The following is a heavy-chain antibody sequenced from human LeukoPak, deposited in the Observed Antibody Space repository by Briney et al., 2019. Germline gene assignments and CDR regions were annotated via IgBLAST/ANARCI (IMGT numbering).Heavy chain of an antibody. CDR3: ARAIPTHYYDSSGSFDY. CDR1: GGSFSGYY. J-gene: IGHJ4*02. D-gene: IGHD3-22*01. V-gene: IGHV4-59*10. Sequence: SETLSLTCAVYGGSFSGYYWSWIRQPAGKGLEWIGRIYTSGSTNYNPSLKSRVTISVDTSKNQFSLKLSSVTAADTAVYYCARAIPTHYYDSSGSFDYWGQGTLVTVSS. CDR2: IYTSGST.